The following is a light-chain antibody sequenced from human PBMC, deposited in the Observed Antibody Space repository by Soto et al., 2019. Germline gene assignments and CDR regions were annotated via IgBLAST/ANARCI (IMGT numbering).Light chain of an antibody. Sequence: QLVLTQSPSASASLGASVKLTCTLSSGHSSYAIAWHQQQPEKGPRYLMKLNSDDSHSKGDGIPDRLSGSSSGAERYLTISSLQSEDEADYYCQTWGTGIRVFGTGTKLTVL. CDR2: LNSDDSH. J-gene: IGLJ1*01. V-gene: IGLV4-69*01. CDR1: SGHSSYA. CDR3: QTWGTGIRV.